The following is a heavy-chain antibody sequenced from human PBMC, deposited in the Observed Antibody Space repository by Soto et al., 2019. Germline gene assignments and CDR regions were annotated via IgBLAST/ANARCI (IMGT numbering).Heavy chain of an antibody. D-gene: IGHD4-17*01. CDR2: ISDSGRST. J-gene: IGHJ4*02. Sequence: EVQLLESGGGLVQPGGSLRLSCAASGFIFSSSAMNWVRQAPGKGLEWVSTISDSGRSTYYADSVKGRFTISRDKSKYTLYLQMSRLRAEDTAVYYCASAARGTTVTNLFDYWGQGTLVTVSS. CDR1: GFIFSSSA. CDR3: ASAARGTTVTNLFDY. V-gene: IGHV3-23*01.